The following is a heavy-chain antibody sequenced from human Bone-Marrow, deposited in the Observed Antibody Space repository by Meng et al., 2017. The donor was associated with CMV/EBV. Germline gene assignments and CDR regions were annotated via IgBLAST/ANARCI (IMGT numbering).Heavy chain of an antibody. V-gene: IGHV3-30*04. J-gene: IGHJ4*02. CDR1: GFTFSIYA. CDR2: MSSDETNK. Sequence: GGSLRLSCEASGFTFSIYAMHWVRQAPGKGLEWVAVMSSDETNKYYVDPVKGRFTISRDTSKNTLYLHMNSLRAEDTAVYYCWSPNCGDCWGQGTLVTVSS. D-gene: IGHD2-21*01. CDR3: WSPNCGDC.